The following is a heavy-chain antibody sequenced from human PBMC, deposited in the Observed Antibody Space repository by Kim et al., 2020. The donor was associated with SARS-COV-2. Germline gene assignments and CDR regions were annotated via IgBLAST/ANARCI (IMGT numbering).Heavy chain of an antibody. CDR2: ISDDGNKK. CDR1: GFTFSSYG. V-gene: IGHV3-30*18. CDR3: AKGSYHFMDV. J-gene: IGHJ6*03. Sequence: GGSLRLSCAPSGFTFSSYGMHWVRQAPGKGLEWVAFISDDGNKKYYADSVKGRFTISRDTSKHTLDLQMKSLRAEDTAVYYCAKGSYHFMDVWGKGTTVTVSS.